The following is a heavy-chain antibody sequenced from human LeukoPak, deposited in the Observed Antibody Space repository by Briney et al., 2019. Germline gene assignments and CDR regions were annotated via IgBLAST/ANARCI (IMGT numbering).Heavy chain of an antibody. J-gene: IGHJ4*02. CDR2: ISGSGGST. V-gene: IGHV3-23*01. Sequence: SGGSLRLSRAASGFTFSSYAMSWVRQAPGKGLEWVSAISGSGGSTYYADSVKGRFTISRDNSKNTLYLQMNSLRAEDTAVYYCAKDPYYYGSGSYSPSPYYFDYWGQGTLVTVSS. CDR1: GFTFSSYA. D-gene: IGHD3-10*01. CDR3: AKDPYYYGSGSYSPSPYYFDY.